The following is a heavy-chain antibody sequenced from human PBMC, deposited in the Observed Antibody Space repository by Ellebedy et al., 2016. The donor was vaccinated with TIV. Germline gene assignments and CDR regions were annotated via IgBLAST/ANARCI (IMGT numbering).Heavy chain of an antibody. CDR1: GGSISSYY. CDR3: ARVYSSYENFDY. V-gene: IGHV4-59*01. D-gene: IGHD5-12*01. J-gene: IGHJ4*02. Sequence: SETLSLXCTVSGGSISSYYWSWIRQPPGKGLEWIGYTYYSGSTNYNPSLKSRVTISVDTSKNQFSLKLSSVTAADTAVYYCARVYSSYENFDYWGQGTLVTVSS. CDR2: TYYSGST.